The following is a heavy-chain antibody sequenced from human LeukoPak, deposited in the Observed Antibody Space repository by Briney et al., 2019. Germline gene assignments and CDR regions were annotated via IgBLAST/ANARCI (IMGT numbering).Heavy chain of an antibody. CDR1: GFXFSSYA. J-gene: IGHJ4*02. CDR2: ISDSGGST. CDR3: AKSSYDFWSSFDY. V-gene: IGHV3-23*01. D-gene: IGHD3-3*01. Sequence: GGSLRLSCATSGFXFSSYAMIWVRQAPGKGLEWVSGISDSGGSTYYADSVKGRFTISRDNSKSTLYLQMSSLRAEDTAVYYCAKSSYDFWSSFDYWGQGTLVTVSS.